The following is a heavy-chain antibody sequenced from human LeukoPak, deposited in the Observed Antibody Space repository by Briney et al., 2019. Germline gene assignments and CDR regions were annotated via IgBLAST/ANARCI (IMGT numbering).Heavy chain of an antibody. CDR2: IDRGGSK. CDR1: GFTFTSNY. V-gene: IGHV3-53*01. Sequence: GGSLRLSCAASGFTFTSNYMNWVRQAPGKGLEWVSVIDRGGSKYYADSVKGRFTLSRDNSKNTLYLPMNSLRAEDTAVYYCARSLITMVRGVISYYFDYWGQGTLVTVSS. CDR3: ARSLITMVRGVISYYFDY. J-gene: IGHJ4*02. D-gene: IGHD3-10*01.